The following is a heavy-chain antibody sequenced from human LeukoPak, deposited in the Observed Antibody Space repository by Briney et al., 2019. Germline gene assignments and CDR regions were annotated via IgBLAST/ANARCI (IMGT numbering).Heavy chain of an antibody. CDR3: ARKGVVPAAPFDY. J-gene: IGHJ4*02. CDR1: GGSISSYY. D-gene: IGHD2-2*01. V-gene: IGHV4-59*01. Sequence: PSETLSLTCTVSGGSISSYYWSWIRQPPGKGLEWIGYIYYSGSTNYNPSLKSRVTISVDTSKNQFSLKLSSVTAADTAVYYCARKGVVPAAPFDYWGQGTLVTVSS. CDR2: IYYSGST.